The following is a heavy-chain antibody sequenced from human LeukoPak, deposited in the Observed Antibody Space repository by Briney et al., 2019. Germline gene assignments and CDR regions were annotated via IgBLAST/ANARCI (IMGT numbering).Heavy chain of an antibody. CDR2: IIAVFDTA. CDR3: ARLKGVVAAIPRALGAFDI. J-gene: IGHJ3*02. D-gene: IGHD2-15*01. V-gene: IGHV1-69*13. Sequence: ASVKVSCKASGGSFRTFAFTWVRQAPGQGLECLGGIIAVFDTANYAQKFEGRVTMTADASTSTVHMELSGLRSEDTAVYYCARLKGVVAAIPRALGAFDIWRQATMLTVCS. CDR1: GGSFRTFA.